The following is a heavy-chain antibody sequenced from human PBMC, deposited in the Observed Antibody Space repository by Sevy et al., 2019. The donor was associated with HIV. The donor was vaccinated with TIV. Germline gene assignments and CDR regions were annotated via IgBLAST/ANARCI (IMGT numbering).Heavy chain of an antibody. D-gene: IGHD6-13*01. CDR1: GASIRDSSYY. Sequence: SETLSLTCTVSGASIRDSSYYWAWIRQPPGKGLEWIGNIYSYGETYYNSSLKSRVTISVDTSTTQFSLSLTSVTAADTAIYFCARSMEQQLDAFDIWGQGTMVTVSS. J-gene: IGHJ3*02. CDR2: IYSYGET. CDR3: ARSMEQQLDAFDI. V-gene: IGHV4-39*01.